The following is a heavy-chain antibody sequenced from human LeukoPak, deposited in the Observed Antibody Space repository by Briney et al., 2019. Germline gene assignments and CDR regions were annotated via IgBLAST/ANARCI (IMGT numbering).Heavy chain of an antibody. J-gene: IGHJ6*03. CDR3: ARDKRDSHYYMDV. Sequence: SETLSLTCTGSGGSINNYYWSWIRQPPGKGLEWIGYIYYSGSTNYNPSLTSRVTISVDTSKNQFSLKLSSVTAADTAVYYCARDKRDSHYYMDVWGKGTTVTVSS. CDR2: IYYSGST. CDR1: GGSINNYY. D-gene: IGHD1-1*01. V-gene: IGHV4-59*01.